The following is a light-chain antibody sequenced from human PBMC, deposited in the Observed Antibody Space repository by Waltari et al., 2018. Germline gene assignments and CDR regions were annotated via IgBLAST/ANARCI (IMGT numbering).Light chain of an antibody. CDR3: QHYVTLPVT. J-gene: IGKJ1*01. Sequence: EIVLTQSPGTLSLSPGDRATLSCRASQSVSRTLAWYQQKPGQAPSLLIYGASIRATGVPDRFSGSGSGTDFSLTISRLEPEDFAVYYCQHYVTLPVTVGQGTKVEIK. V-gene: IGKV3-20*01. CDR1: QSVSRT. CDR2: GAS.